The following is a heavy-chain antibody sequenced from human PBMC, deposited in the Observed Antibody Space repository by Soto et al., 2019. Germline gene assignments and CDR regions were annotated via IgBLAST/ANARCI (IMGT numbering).Heavy chain of an antibody. J-gene: IGHJ6*02. CDR3: ARRRYSSSWYKYYYYYYGMDV. CDR1: GYIFTSYW. V-gene: IGHV5-10-1*04. Sequence: GESLKISCKGSGYIFTSYWISCVFQMPVKGLEWMGRIDPSDSYTNYSPSFQGQVTISADKSISTAYLQWSSLKASDTAMYYCARRRYSSSWYKYYYYYYGMDVWGQGTTVTVSS. CDR2: IDPSDSYT. D-gene: IGHD6-13*01.